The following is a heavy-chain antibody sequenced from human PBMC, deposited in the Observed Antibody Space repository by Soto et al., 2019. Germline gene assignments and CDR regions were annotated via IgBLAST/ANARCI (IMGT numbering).Heavy chain of an antibody. D-gene: IGHD3-3*01. Sequence: GGSLRLSCAASELDFRSEVMCWVRQPAGKGLEWVSSLSGSGRTIYHADSMKGRFTISRDNSKNTLYLQMNSLRAEETAVYYCAKAGFLEWLFHLYGIDVWGQGTAVTVSS. J-gene: IGHJ6*02. CDR2: LSGSGRTI. CDR3: AKAGFLEWLFHLYGIDV. V-gene: IGHV3-23*01. CDR1: ELDFRSEV.